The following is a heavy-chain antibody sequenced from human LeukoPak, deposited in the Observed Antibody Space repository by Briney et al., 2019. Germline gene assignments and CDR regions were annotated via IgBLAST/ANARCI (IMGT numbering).Heavy chain of an antibody. Sequence: ASVKVSCKASGYTFTGYYMHWVRQAPGQGLEWMGWINPNSGGTNYAQKFQGRVTMTRDTSISTAYMELSRLRSDDTAVYYCARVRYYYDSSGYPNFDYWGQGTLVTVSS. CDR3: ARVRYYYDSSGYPNFDY. CDR2: INPNSGGT. D-gene: IGHD3-22*01. CDR1: GYTFTGYY. V-gene: IGHV1-2*02. J-gene: IGHJ4*02.